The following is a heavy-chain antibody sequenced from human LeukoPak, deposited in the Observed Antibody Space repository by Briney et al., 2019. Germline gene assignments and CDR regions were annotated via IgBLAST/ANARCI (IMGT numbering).Heavy chain of an antibody. J-gene: IGHJ4*02. Sequence: PSETLSLTCAVYGGSFSGYYWSWIRQPPGKGLEWIGEINHSGSTNYNPSLKSRVTISVDTSKNQFSLKLSSVTAADTAVYYCARGRAQLRSLEWLYPFDYWGQGTLVTVSS. D-gene: IGHD3-3*01. CDR2: INHSGST. V-gene: IGHV4-34*01. CDR1: GGSFSGYY. CDR3: ARGRAQLRSLEWLYPFDY.